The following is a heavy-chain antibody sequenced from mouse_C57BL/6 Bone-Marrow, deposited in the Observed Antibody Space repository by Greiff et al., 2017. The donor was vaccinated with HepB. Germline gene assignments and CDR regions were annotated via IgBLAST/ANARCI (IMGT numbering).Heavy chain of an antibody. CDR3: ARDPGSRDFDY. J-gene: IGHJ2*01. D-gene: IGHD1-1*01. CDR1: GFTFSSYA. Sequence: EVKVVESGGGLVKPGGSLKLSCAASGFTFSSYAMSWVRQTPEKRLEWVATISDGGSYTYYPDNVKGRFTISRDNAKNNLYLQMSHLKSEDTAMYYCARDPGSRDFDYWGQGTTLTVSS. CDR2: ISDGGSYT. V-gene: IGHV5-4*01.